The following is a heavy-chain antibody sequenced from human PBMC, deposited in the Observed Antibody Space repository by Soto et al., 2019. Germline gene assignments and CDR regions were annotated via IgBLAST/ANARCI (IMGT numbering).Heavy chain of an antibody. Sequence: PGGSLRLSCAASGFTFSDYWMHWVRQAPGKGLVWVSCINSDGRTTSYADSVKGRFTISRDNAENTLYLQVNSLRAEDTAVYYCARATWNYVNGFDIWGQGTMVTVSS. D-gene: IGHD1-7*01. V-gene: IGHV3-74*01. CDR2: INSDGRTT. CDR1: GFTFSDYW. J-gene: IGHJ3*02. CDR3: ARATWNYVNGFDI.